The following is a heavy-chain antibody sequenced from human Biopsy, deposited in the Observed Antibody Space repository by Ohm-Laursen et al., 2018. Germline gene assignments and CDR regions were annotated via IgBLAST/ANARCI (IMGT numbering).Heavy chain of an antibody. CDR2: IWYDGSNK. Sequence: SPRLSCSAPGFTFSSYGMHWVRQAPGKGLEWVAAIWYDGSNKNYADSVKGRFTISRDNSKNTLYLQMNSLRGEDTAVYYCAKCMTGGSNYYFHHCGQGTLVTVSS. J-gene: IGHJ4*02. V-gene: IGHV3-33*06. CDR1: GFTFSSYG. D-gene: IGHD2-8*01. CDR3: AKCMTGGSNYYFHH.